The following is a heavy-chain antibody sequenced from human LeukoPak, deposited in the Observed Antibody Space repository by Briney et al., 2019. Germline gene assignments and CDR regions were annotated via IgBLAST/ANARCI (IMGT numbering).Heavy chain of an antibody. J-gene: IGHJ4*02. CDR3: ARGRYDSSGYYSIFDY. CDR1: GFTFSNYN. CDR2: ISRSSIYT. Sequence: GGSLRLSCTASGFTFSNYNMNWVRQAPGKGLGWVSSISRSSIYTYYEDSVKGRLTISRDNAKNSLYLQMNSLRAEDTAVYYCARGRYDSSGYYSIFDYWGQGTLVTVSS. V-gene: IGHV3-21*06. D-gene: IGHD3-22*01.